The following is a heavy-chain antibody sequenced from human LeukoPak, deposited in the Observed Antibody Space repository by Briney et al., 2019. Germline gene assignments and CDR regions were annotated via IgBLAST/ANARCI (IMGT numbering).Heavy chain of an antibody. V-gene: IGHV3-7*03. D-gene: IGHD3-16*01. Sequence: GGSLRLSCAASGFTFSSYWMNWARQAPGQGLEWVASINHNGNVNYYVDSVKGRFTISRDNAKNSLYLQMSNLRAEDTAVYFCARGGGLDVWGQGATVTVSS. CDR1: GFTFSSYW. CDR3: ARGGGLDV. J-gene: IGHJ6*02. CDR2: INHNGNVN.